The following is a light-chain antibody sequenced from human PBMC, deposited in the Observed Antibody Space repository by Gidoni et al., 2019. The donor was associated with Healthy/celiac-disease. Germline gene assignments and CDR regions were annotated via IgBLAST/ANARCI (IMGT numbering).Light chain of an antibody. V-gene: IGKV1-39*01. J-gene: IGKJ4*01. CDR3: QQSYSTPLT. Sequence: DIQLTQSPSSLSASVGDRVTITCRASPSISSYLNGYQQKPGKAPKLLIYAASSLQSGVPSRFSGSGSGTDFTLTISSLQPEDFATYYCQQSYSTPLTFGGGTKVEIK. CDR1: PSISSY. CDR2: AAS.